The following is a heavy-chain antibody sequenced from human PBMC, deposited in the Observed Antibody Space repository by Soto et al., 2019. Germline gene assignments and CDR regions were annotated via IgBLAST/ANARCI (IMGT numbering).Heavy chain of an antibody. J-gene: IGHJ6*02. CDR1: GYTFTGYY. Sequence: ASVKVSCKASGYTFTGYYMHWVRQAPGQGLEWMGWINPNSGGSNYAQKFQGRVTMTRDTSISTAYMELSRLRSDGTAVYYWAGCSRIAAAVLGHYCYYGMDVWGQGTTVTVSS. CDR3: AGCSRIAAAVLGHYCYYGMDV. V-gene: IGHV1-2*02. CDR2: INPNSGGS. D-gene: IGHD6-13*01.